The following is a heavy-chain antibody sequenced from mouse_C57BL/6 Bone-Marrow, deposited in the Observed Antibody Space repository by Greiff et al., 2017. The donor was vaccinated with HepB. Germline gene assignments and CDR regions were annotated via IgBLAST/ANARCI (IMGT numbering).Heavy chain of an antibody. CDR3: AREDDYDGGY. V-gene: IGHV1-85*01. CDR2: IYPRDGST. CDR1: GYTFTSYD. Sequence: VQRVESGPELVKPGASVKLSCKASGYTFTSYDINWVKQRPGQGLEWIGWIYPRDGSTKYNEKFKGKATLTVDTSSSTAYMELHSLTSEDSAVYFCAREDDYDGGYWGQGTTLTVSS. D-gene: IGHD2-4*01. J-gene: IGHJ2*01.